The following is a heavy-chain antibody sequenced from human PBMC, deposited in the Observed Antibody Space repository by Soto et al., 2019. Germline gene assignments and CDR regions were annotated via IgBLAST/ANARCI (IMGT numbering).Heavy chain of an antibody. J-gene: IGHJ1*01. CDR1: GFTVSSNY. CDR3: ARDRVESGYPEYFQH. V-gene: IGHV3-53*01. CDR2: IYSGGST. Sequence: EVQLVESGGGLIQPGGSLRLSCAASGFTVSSNYMSWVRQAPGKGLEWVSVIYSGGSTYYADSVKGRFPIPRKNSKTTLYLQMNSLRAEDTAVYYCARDRVESGYPEYFQHWGQGTLVTVSS. D-gene: IGHD3-22*01.